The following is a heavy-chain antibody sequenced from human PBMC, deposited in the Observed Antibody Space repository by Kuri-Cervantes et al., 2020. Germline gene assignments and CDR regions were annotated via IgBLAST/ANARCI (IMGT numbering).Heavy chain of an antibody. CDR2: ISSSSSYI. CDR3: ARGHSSGWYAGSNYGLDV. CDR1: GFTFNTYP. J-gene: IGHJ6*04. D-gene: IGHD6-19*01. Sequence: GGSLRLSCAASGFTFNTYPMNWVRQAPGKGLEWVSSISSSSSYIYYADSVRGRFTISRDDAKNSLNLQMNSLRDEDTAVYYCARGHSSGWYAGSNYGLDVWGKGTTVTVSS. V-gene: IGHV3-21*01.